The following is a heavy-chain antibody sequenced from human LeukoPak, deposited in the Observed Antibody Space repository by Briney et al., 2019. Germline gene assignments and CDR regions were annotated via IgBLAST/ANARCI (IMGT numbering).Heavy chain of an antibody. D-gene: IGHD5-24*01. CDR1: GFTFSSYA. V-gene: IGHV3-23*01. CDR2: ISGSGGST. CDR3: AKGRDGYSFDY. J-gene: IGHJ4*02. Sequence: GGSLRLSCAASGFTFSSYAMRWVGQAPGKGLEWVSAISGSGGSTYYADSVKGRFTISRDNSKNTLYLQMNSLRAEDTAVYYCAKGRDGYSFDYWGQGTLVTVSS.